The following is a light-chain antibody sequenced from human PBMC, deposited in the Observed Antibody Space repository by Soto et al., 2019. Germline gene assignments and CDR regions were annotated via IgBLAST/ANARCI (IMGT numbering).Light chain of an antibody. CDR1: SSDVGGYNY. CDR2: EVN. J-gene: IGLJ1*01. CDR3: SSYAGSNNYV. V-gene: IGLV2-8*01. Sequence: QSALTQPPSASGSPGQSVAISCTGTSSDVGGYNYVSWYQQHPGKAPKLMIYEVNKRPSGVADRFSGSKSGNTASLTVSGLQAADEADYYCSSYAGSNNYVFGTGTKLTVL.